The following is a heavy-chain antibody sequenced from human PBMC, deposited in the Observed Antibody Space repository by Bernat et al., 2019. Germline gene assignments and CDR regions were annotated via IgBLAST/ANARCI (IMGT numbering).Heavy chain of an antibody. CDR3: ARDSAMGIAVGGDDAFDI. CDR1: GFTFSSYE. D-gene: IGHD6-19*01. Sequence: EVLLVESGGGLVQPGGSLRLSCAASGFTFSSYEMNWVRQAPGKGLEWVSYISSSGSSIYYADSVSGRFTISRDNAKNSLYLQMDSLRAEDTAVYYCARDSAMGIAVGGDDAFDIWGQGTMVTVSS. V-gene: IGHV3-48*03. CDR2: ISSSGSSI. J-gene: IGHJ3*02.